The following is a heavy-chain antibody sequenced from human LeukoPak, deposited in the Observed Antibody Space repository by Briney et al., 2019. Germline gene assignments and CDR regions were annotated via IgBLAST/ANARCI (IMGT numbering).Heavy chain of an antibody. CDR2: INSDGSST. J-gene: IGHJ5*02. Sequence: PGGSLRLSCAASGFTFSSYWMHWVRQAPGKGLVWVSRINSDGSSTSYADSVKGRFTISRDNAKNTLYLQMKSLRAEDTAVYYCARPQYGSGSYNWFDPWGQGTLVTVSS. CDR3: ARPQYGSGSYNWFDP. D-gene: IGHD3-10*01. V-gene: IGHV3-74*01. CDR1: GFTFSSYW.